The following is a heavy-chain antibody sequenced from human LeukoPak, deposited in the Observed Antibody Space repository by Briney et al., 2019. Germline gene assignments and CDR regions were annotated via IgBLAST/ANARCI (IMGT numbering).Heavy chain of an antibody. V-gene: IGHV1-18*04. J-gene: IGHJ6*04. D-gene: IGHD3-9*01. CDR1: GYTFTSYG. Sequence: ASVKVSCKASGYTFTSYGIGWVRQAPGQGLEWMGWISAYNGNTNYAQKLQGRVTMTTDTSTSTAYMELRSLRSDDTAVYYCARDHYYDILTGYYPPLYYGMDVWGKGTTVTVSS. CDR2: ISAYNGNT. CDR3: ARDHYYDILTGYYPPLYYGMDV.